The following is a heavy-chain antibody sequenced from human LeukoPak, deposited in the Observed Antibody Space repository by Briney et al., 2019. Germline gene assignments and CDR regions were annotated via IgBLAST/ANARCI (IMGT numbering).Heavy chain of an antibody. CDR2: INYSGSS. V-gene: IGHV4-59*01. D-gene: IGHD3-9*01. CDR3: GRRTYYDTLTGYNYWYFDL. Sequence: SETLSLTCTVSGGSISSYYWSWVRQPPGKGLEWIGYINYSGSSDYNPSLKSRVSFSMDTSKDQFSLRLSSVTAADTAVYYCGRRTYYDTLTGYNYWYFDLWGRGTLVTVSS. J-gene: IGHJ2*01. CDR1: GGSISSYY.